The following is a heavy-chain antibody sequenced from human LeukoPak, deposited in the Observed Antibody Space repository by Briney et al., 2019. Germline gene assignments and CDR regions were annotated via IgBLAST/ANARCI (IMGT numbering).Heavy chain of an antibody. Sequence: GGSLRLSCAASGFTFSSYAMSWVRQAPGKGLEWVSAISGSGGSTYYADSVKGRFTISRDNSKNTLYLQMNSLRAEDTAVYYCAKASTTYYYDSSGYKSPNWFDPWGQGTLVTVSS. D-gene: IGHD3-22*01. CDR2: ISGSGGST. CDR3: AKASTTYYYDSSGYKSPNWFDP. CDR1: GFTFSSYA. J-gene: IGHJ5*02. V-gene: IGHV3-23*01.